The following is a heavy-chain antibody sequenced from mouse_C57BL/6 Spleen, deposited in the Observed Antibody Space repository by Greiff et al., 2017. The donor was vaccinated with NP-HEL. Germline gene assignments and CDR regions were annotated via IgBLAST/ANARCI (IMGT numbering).Heavy chain of an antibody. CDR3: ARDRYGEYYFDY. V-gene: IGHV5-4*01. J-gene: IGHJ2*01. Sequence: DVKLVESGGGLVKPGGSLKLSCAASGFTFSSYAMSWVRQTPEKRLEWVATISDGGSYTYYPDNVKGRFTISRDNAKNNLYLQMSHLKSEDTAMYYCARDRYGEYYFDYWGQGTTLTVSS. CDR1: GFTFSSYA. D-gene: IGHD2-10*02. CDR2: ISDGGSYT.